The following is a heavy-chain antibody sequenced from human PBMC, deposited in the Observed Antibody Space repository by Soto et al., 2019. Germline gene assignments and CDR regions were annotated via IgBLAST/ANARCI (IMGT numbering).Heavy chain of an antibody. CDR3: ARDGGENYDFWSGILGY. Sequence: QVQLVESGGGVVQPGRSLRLSCAASGFTFSSYAMHWVRQAPGKGLEWVAVISYDGSNKYYADSVKGRFTISRDNSKTPLYLQMTGPRAEDTAVYYCARDGGENYDFWSGILGYRGQGTLVTVSS. J-gene: IGHJ4*02. D-gene: IGHD3-3*01. CDR2: ISYDGSNK. CDR1: GFTFSSYA. V-gene: IGHV3-30-3*01.